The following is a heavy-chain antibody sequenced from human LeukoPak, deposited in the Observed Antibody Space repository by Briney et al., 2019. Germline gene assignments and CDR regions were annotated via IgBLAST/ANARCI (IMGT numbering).Heavy chain of an antibody. J-gene: IGHJ3*02. D-gene: IGHD3-9*01. V-gene: IGHV1-69*13. CDR1: VGTFSSYA. CDR3: ARDHGYYDILTGYIHDAFDI. CDR2: IIPIFGTA. Sequence: SVTVSCTASVGTFSSYAISWVGQAPGQGLEWMGGIIPIFGTANYAQKFQGRVTITADESTSTAYMELSSLRSEDTAVYYCARDHGYYDILTGYIHDAFDIWGQGTMVTVSS.